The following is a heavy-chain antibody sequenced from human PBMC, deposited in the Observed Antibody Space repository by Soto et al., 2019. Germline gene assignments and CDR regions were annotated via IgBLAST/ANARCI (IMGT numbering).Heavy chain of an antibody. J-gene: IGHJ6*02. CDR1: GVTFSSYA. CDR3: ARADCSGGSCYSYYGMDV. CDR2: IIPIFGTA. Sequence: ASVKVSCKASGVTFSSYAISWVRQAPGQGLEWMGGIIPIFGTANYAQKFQGRVTITADKSTSTAYMELSSLRSEDTAVYYCARADCSGGSCYSYYGMDVWGQGTTVTVSS. V-gene: IGHV1-69*06. D-gene: IGHD2-15*01.